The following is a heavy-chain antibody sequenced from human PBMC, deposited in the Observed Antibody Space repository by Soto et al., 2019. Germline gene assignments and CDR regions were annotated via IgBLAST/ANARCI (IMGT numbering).Heavy chain of an antibody. J-gene: IGHJ4*02. D-gene: IGHD1-1*01. V-gene: IGHV3-30*04. CDR2: IGSTNVK. CDR3: AREVVTTKWYFDN. CDR1: GFTFSSFS. Sequence: GGSLRLSCRTSGFTFSSFSMHWSRQAPGKGLEWVAVIGSTNVKYYADSVKGRFTISRDNSQDTLYLQMDGLRPDDTGVYFCAREVVTTKWYFDNWGQGSLVTVSS.